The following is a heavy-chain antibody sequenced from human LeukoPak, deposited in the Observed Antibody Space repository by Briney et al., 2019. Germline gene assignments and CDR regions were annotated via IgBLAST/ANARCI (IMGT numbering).Heavy chain of an antibody. CDR2: INHSGST. Sequence: SETLSLTCAVYGGSFSGYYWSWIRQPPGKGLEWVGEINHSGSTNYNPSLNSHITISVDTSKNQFSLKLSSVTAADTAVYYCARASDSSCYQLDYWGQGTLVTVSS. CDR3: ARASDSSCYQLDY. J-gene: IGHJ4*02. D-gene: IGHD3-22*01. CDR1: GGSFSGYY. V-gene: IGHV4-34*01.